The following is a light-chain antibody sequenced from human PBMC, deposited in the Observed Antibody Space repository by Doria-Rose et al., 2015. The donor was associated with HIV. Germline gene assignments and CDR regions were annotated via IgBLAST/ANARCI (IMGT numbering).Light chain of an antibody. Sequence: MTQSPSSLSAPIGDRVTITCRASQTVSTYLNWFQQEPGKAPKLLIYAASRLQSGVPSRFSGSGSGTDFTLTISGLQPGDFATYYCQQTYSSPPWTFGQGTKVEMK. J-gene: IGKJ1*01. V-gene: IGKV1-39*01. CDR3: QQTYSSPPWT. CDR1: QTVSTY. CDR2: AAS.